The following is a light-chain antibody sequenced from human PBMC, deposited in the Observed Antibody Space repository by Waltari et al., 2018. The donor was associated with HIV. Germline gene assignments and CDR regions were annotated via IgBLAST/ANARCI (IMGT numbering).Light chain of an antibody. CDR2: DTS. J-gene: IGKJ4*01. CDR3: QQRSTWPPVT. V-gene: IGKV3-11*01. CDR1: QSVGRY. Sequence: EVVLTPSPATLSLSPGERATLSCTASQSVGRYLAWYQQKPGQSPRLHIYDTSNRAAGIPARFSGGGSATDFTLTISSVEPEDSAVYYCQQRSTWPPVTFGGGTRVEIK.